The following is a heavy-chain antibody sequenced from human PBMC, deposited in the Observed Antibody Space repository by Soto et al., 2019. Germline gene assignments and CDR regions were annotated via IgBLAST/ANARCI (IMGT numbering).Heavy chain of an antibody. CDR1: GFTFSSYA. CDR2: ISGSGGST. V-gene: IGHV3-23*01. CDR3: AKGRYVGDAFDI. J-gene: IGHJ3*02. D-gene: IGHD3-16*01. Sequence: GGSLKLSCAASGFTFSSYAMSWVRQAPGKGLEWVSAISGSGGSTYYADSVKGRFTISRDNSKNTLYLQMNSLRAEDTAVYYCAKGRYVGDAFDIWGQGTMVTVSS.